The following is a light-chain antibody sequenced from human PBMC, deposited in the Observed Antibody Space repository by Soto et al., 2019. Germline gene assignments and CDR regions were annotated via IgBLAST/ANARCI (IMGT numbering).Light chain of an antibody. Sequence: EILLTQSPATLSVSPGERATLSCRASQSFSSNLAWYQQKHGQAPRLLIYRASSRATGVPARFSGSGSGTEFTLTISRLQSEDIEVYYCQQYNSWPLTFGGGTKVEIK. CDR2: RAS. CDR3: QQYNSWPLT. CDR1: QSFSSN. J-gene: IGKJ4*01. V-gene: IGKV3-15*01.